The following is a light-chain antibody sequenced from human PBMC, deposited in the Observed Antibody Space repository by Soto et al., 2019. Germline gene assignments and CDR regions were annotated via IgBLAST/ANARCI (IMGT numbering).Light chain of an antibody. CDR1: SSNIGGNS. Sequence: QSLLTHPPSVSSAPGHKVTISCSGSSSNIGGNSVSWYQQLPGTAPKLLIYDDNKRPSGIPDRFSGSKSGTSATLGITGFQTGDEADYYCGSWDSSLTDYVFGTGTKVTVL. CDR3: GSWDSSLTDYV. J-gene: IGLJ1*01. CDR2: DDN. V-gene: IGLV1-51*01.